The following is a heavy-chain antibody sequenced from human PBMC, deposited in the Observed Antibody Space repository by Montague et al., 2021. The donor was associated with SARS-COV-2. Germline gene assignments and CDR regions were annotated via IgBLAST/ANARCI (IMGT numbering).Heavy chain of an antibody. CDR1: GFSFSTSGVG. D-gene: IGHD3-10*01. J-gene: IGHJ6*02. V-gene: IGHV2-5*02. CDR2: IYWDDDK. CDR3: ARIVGVLLWFGESDYGMDV. Sequence: VKPTQTLTLTCTFSGFSFSTSGVGVGWIRQPPGKALEWLALIYWDDDKRYSPSLRTGLTISKDTSKNQVVLTMTNMDPVDTATYYCARIVGVLLWFGESDYGMDVWGQGTTVTVSS.